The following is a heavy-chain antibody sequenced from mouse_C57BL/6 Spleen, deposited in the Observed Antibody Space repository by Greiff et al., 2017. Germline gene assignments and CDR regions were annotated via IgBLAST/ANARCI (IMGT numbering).Heavy chain of an antibody. D-gene: IGHD3-2*02. CDR2: IYPGSGST. Sequence: QVQLQQPGAELVRPGSSVKLSCKASGYTFTSYWITWVKQRPGQGLEWIGDIYPGSGSTNYNEKFKSKATLTVDTSSSTAYMQLSSLTSEDSAVXYCARDSSGPFAYWGQGTLVTVSA. CDR1: GYTFTSYW. J-gene: IGHJ3*01. CDR3: ARDSSGPFAY. V-gene: IGHV1-55*01.